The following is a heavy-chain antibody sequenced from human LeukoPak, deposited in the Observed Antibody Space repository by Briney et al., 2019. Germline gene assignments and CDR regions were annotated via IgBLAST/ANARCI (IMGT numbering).Heavy chain of an antibody. Sequence: GTSLRLSCVVSGFTIGNHGMHWVRQAPGKGLEWVAMISHDGGSEHYGDSVKGRLTISRDNSKNTLYLQMNSLRAEDTAVYYCAKDWGSSDWYNWFDPWAREPWSPSPQ. CDR2: ISHDGGSE. CDR1: GFTIGNHG. D-gene: IGHD6-19*01. V-gene: IGHV3-30*18. CDR3: AKDWGSSDWYNWFDP. J-gene: IGHJ5*02.